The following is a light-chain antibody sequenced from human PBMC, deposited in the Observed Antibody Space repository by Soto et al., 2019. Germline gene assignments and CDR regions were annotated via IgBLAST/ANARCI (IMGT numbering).Light chain of an antibody. CDR3: QQLTDWPPQWT. Sequence: IVLTQSPCTMPSPPGERAPLSCRALQSASSYLAWYQQKPGQAPRLLIYDASNRATGIPARFSGSGSGTDFTLTISSLEPEDFAVYYCQQLTDWPPQWTFGQGTKADIK. CDR2: DAS. V-gene: IGKV3-11*01. CDR1: QSASSY. J-gene: IGKJ1*01.